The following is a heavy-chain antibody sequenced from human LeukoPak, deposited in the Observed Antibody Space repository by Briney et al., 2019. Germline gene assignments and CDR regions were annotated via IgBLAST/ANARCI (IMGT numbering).Heavy chain of an antibody. CDR3: ARDRSAATWGYNWFDP. D-gene: IGHD2-15*01. V-gene: IGHV4-59*01. Sequence: SETLSLTCTVPGGSISSYYWSWIRQPPGKGLEWIGYIYYSGSTNYNPSLKSRVTISVDTSKNQFSLKLSSVTAADTAVYYCARDRSAATWGYNWFDPWGQGTLVTVSS. CDR2: IYYSGST. CDR1: GGSISSYY. J-gene: IGHJ5*02.